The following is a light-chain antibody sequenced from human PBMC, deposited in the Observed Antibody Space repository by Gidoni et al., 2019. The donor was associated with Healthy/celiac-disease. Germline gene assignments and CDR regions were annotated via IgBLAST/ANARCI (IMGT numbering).Light chain of an antibody. J-gene: IGLJ1*01. V-gene: IGLV3-1*01. Sequence: SYELPQPPSVSVSPGQTASITCSGDQLGDKYACWYQQKPGQSPVLVIYQDSKRPSGIPERFSGSNSGNTATLTISGTQAMDEADYYCQAWDSSSLYVFGTGTKVTVL. CDR3: QAWDSSSLYV. CDR2: QDS. CDR1: QLGDKY.